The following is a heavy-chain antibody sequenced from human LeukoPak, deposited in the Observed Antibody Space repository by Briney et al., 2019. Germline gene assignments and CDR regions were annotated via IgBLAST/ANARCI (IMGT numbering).Heavy chain of an antibody. V-gene: IGHV4-59*12. CDR1: GGSISSYY. J-gene: IGHJ4*02. Sequence: PSETLSLTCTVSGGSISSYYWSWIRQPPGKGLEWIGYIYYSGSTNYNPSLKSRVTISVDTSKNQFSLKLSSVTAADTAVYYCAREAQDPTLTAYYAGGWAPVPPGYFDCWGQGTLVTVSS. D-gene: IGHD3-9*01. CDR2: IYYSGST. CDR3: AREAQDPTLTAYYAGGWAPVPPGYFDC.